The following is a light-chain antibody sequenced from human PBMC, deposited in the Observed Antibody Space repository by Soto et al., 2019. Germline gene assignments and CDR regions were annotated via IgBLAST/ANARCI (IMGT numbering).Light chain of an antibody. CDR2: AAS. Sequence: EIVMTQSPATVSVSPGETVTLSCRAGQSIRTNLAWYQQRAGQAPRLLIFAASVRATGIPARFSGSGSGTEFTLTINSLQSEDFAFYYCQQYGSSPRTFGQGTRWISN. V-gene: IGKV3-15*01. CDR1: QSIRTN. J-gene: IGKJ1*01. CDR3: QQYGSSPRT.